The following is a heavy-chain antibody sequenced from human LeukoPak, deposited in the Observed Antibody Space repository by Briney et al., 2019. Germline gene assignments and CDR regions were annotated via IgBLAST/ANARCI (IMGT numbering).Heavy chain of an antibody. Sequence: GESLKISCKGSGYSFTCYWIGWVRQMPGKGLEWMGIIYPGDSDTRYSPSFQGQVTISADKSISTAYLQWSSLKASDTAMYYCARVDTAMVTTLYYFDYWGQGTLVTVSS. CDR2: IYPGDSDT. D-gene: IGHD5-18*01. CDR3: ARVDTAMVTTLYYFDY. V-gene: IGHV5-51*01. CDR1: GYSFTCYW. J-gene: IGHJ4*02.